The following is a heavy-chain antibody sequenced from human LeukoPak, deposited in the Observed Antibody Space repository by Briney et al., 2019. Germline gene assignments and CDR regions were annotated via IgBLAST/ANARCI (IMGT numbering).Heavy chain of an antibody. Sequence: GGSLRLSCAASGFTFSSYWMHWVRQAPGKGLVWVSLINTDGSSTSYADSVKGRFTISRDNAKSSIYLQMNSLRAEDTAVYYCVRSGYYTYQYYYMDVWGKGTTVTVSS. D-gene: IGHD3-3*01. CDR2: INTDGSST. J-gene: IGHJ6*03. CDR3: VRSGYYTYQYYYMDV. V-gene: IGHV3-74*01. CDR1: GFTFSSYW.